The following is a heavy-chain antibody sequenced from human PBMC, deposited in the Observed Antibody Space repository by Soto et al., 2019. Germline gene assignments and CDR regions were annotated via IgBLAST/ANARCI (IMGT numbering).Heavy chain of an antibody. CDR2: IYHSGST. J-gene: IGHJ4*02. CDR3: ARAGYYDSSGYYFGFDY. CDR1: GGSISSGGYS. V-gene: IGHV4-30-2*01. D-gene: IGHD3-22*01. Sequence: LSLTCAVCGGSISSGGYSWSWIRQPPGKGLEWIGYIYHSGSTYYNPSLKSRVTISVDRSKNQFSLKLSSVTAADTAVYYCARAGYYDSSGYYFGFDYWGQGTLVTVSS.